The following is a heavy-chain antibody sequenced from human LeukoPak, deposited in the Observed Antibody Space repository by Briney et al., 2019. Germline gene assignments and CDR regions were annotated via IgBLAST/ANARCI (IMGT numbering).Heavy chain of an antibody. V-gene: IGHV4-59*01. D-gene: IGHD6-13*01. CDR2: IYYSGST. Sequence: SETLSLTCTVSGGSTTNYYWNWIRRPPGKGLECIGYIYYSGSTNHNPSLKSRVTISVDTSKKQFSLTLSSVTAADTAVYYWGRTGSSNWEALLDPWGQGTLVTVSS. J-gene: IGHJ5*02. CDR1: GGSTTNYY. CDR3: GRTGSSNWEALLDP.